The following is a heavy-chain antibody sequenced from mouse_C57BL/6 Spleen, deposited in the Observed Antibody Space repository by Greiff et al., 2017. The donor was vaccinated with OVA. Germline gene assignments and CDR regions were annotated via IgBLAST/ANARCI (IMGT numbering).Heavy chain of an antibody. D-gene: IGHD1-1*01. CDR2: ISYDGSN. Sequence: EVQLQESGPGLVKPSQSLSLTCSVTGYSITSGYYWNWIRQFPGNKLEWMGYISYDGSNNYNPSLKNRISITRDTSKNQFFLKLNSVTTEDTATYYCAREEVYYGSSLAFDVWGTGTTVTVSS. V-gene: IGHV3-6*01. J-gene: IGHJ1*03. CDR1: GYSITSGYY. CDR3: AREEVYYGSSLAFDV.